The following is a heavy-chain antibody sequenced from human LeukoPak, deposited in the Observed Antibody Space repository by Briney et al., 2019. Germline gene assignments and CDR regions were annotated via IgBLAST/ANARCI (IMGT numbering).Heavy chain of an antibody. V-gene: IGHV1-2*02. CDR2: INPNSGGT. D-gene: IGHD6-19*01. Sequence: ASVKVSCKASGYTFTGYYMHWVRQAPGQGLGWMGWINPNSGGTNYAQKFQGRVTMTRDTSISTAYMELNRLRSDHTSVYYCARDRGSGCPDYWGQGTLVTVSS. J-gene: IGHJ4*02. CDR3: ARDRGSGCPDY. CDR1: GYTFTGYY.